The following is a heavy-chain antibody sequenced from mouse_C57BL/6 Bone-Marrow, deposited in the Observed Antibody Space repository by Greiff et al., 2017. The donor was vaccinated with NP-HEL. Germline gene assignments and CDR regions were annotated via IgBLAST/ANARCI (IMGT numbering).Heavy chain of an antibody. CDR3: ASAYYYGSSSWYFDV. CDR2: IWSGGST. D-gene: IGHD1-1*01. V-gene: IGHV2-2*01. Sequence: QVQLQQSGPGLVQPSQSLSITCTVSGFSLTSYGVHWVRQSPGKGLEWLGVIWSGGSTDYNAAFISRLSISKDNSKSQVFFKMNSLQADDTAIYYCASAYYYGSSSWYFDVWGTGTTVTVSS. CDR1: GFSLTSYG. J-gene: IGHJ1*03.